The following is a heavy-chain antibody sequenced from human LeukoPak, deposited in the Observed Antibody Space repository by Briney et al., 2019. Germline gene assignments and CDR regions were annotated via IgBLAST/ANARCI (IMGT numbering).Heavy chain of an antibody. J-gene: IGHJ5*01. Sequence: GASVKVSCKASGYTFTDYYVHWVRQAPGQGLEWMGRINAKSGDTNAAQRFQGRVTMTRVTSITTAYLELSRLRSDDTAVYYCARDREFCDSNCYSGWFASWGQGTLVTVSS. CDR1: GYTFTDYY. CDR2: INAKSGDT. D-gene: IGHD3-22*01. CDR3: ARDREFCDSNCYSGWFAS. V-gene: IGHV1-2*06.